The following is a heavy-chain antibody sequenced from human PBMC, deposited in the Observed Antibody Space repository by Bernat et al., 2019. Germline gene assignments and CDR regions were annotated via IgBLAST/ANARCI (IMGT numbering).Heavy chain of an antibody. CDR1: GFTFNSYA. J-gene: IGHJ3*02. CDR3: AKGGLGGSYRKRKAFDI. V-gene: IGHV3-23*01. CDR2: ISGSGGST. D-gene: IGHD1-26*01. Sequence: EVQLLESGGGLVQPGGSLRLSCAASGFTFNSYAMRWVRQAPGKGLEWVAAISGSGGSTYYADSVKGRFTISRDNSKNTLYLQMNSLRAEDTAEDYCAKGGLGGSYRKRKAFDIWGQGTMVTVSS.